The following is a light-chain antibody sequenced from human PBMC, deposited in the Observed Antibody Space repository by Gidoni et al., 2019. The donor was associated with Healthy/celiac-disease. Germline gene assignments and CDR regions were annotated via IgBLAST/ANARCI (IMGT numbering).Light chain of an antibody. CDR2: DVS. CDR1: SSDVGGYNY. CDR3: SSYTSSSTRV. Sequence: QSALTQPASVSGSPGQSITTSCTGTSSDVGGYNYVSWYQQHPGKAPELMIYDVSNRPSGVSNRFSGSKSGNTASLTISGLQAEDEADYYCSSYTSSSTRVFGTGTKVTVL. V-gene: IGLV2-14*01. J-gene: IGLJ1*01.